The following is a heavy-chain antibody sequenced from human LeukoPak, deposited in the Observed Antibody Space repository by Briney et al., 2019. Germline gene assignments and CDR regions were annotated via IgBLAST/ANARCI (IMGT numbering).Heavy chain of an antibody. CDR2: ISSSGSAI. J-gene: IGHJ4*02. V-gene: IGHV3-48*03. D-gene: IGHD2-15*01. CDR1: GFTFSGYE. Sequence: GGSLRLSCAASGFTFSGYEMNWVRQAPGKGLEWVSYISSSGSAIYYADSVKGRFTISRDNAKNSLYVQMNSLRAEDTAVYYCARGRHCSGGSCYFDYWGQGTLVTVSS. CDR3: ARGRHCSGGSCYFDY.